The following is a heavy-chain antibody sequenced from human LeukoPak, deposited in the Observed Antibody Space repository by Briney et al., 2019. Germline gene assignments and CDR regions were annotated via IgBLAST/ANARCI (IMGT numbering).Heavy chain of an antibody. D-gene: IGHD4-23*01. Sequence: GGSLRLSCAASGFTFSSYSMNWVRQAPGKGLEWVSSISSSSSYIYYADSVKGRFTISRDNAKNSLYLQMNSLRAEDTAVYYCASVIMTTVDPDAFDIWGQGTMVTVSS. J-gene: IGHJ3*02. CDR3: ASVIMTTVDPDAFDI. CDR1: GFTFSSYS. CDR2: ISSSSSYI. V-gene: IGHV3-21*01.